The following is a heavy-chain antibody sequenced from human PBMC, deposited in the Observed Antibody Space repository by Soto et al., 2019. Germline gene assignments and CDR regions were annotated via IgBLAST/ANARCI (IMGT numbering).Heavy chain of an antibody. D-gene: IGHD3-10*01. V-gene: IGHV4-39*01. Sequence: QLQLQESGPGLVKPSETLSLTCTVSGGSISSSSYYWGWIRQPPGKGLEWIGSIYYSGSTYYNPSLKSRVTISVDTSKNQFSLKLSSVTAADTAVYYCARRGAAYGSGSYYYFDYWGQGTLVTVSS. CDR3: ARRGAAYGSGSYYYFDY. CDR2: IYYSGST. J-gene: IGHJ4*02. CDR1: GGSISSSSYY.